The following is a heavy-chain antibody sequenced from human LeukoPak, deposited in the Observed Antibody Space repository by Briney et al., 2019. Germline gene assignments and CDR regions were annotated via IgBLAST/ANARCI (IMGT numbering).Heavy chain of an antibody. CDR3: ARDSPISMDYDILTGYYYYYYGMDV. J-gene: IGHJ6*02. Sequence: GGSLRLSCAASGFTFSSYWMHWVRQAPGKGLVWVSRINSDGSSTSYADSVKGRFTISRDNAKNTLYLQMNSLRAEDTAVYYCARDSPISMDYDILTGYYYYYYGMDVWGQGTTVTVSS. CDR2: INSDGSST. V-gene: IGHV3-74*01. D-gene: IGHD3-9*01. CDR1: GFTFSSYW.